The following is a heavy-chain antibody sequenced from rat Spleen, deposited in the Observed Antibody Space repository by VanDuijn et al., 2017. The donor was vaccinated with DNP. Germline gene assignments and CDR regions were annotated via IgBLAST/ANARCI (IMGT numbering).Heavy chain of an antibody. D-gene: IGHD1-10*01. Sequence: QVQLKESGPGLVQPSQTLSLTCSVSGFSLTDYSVHWVRQPPGKGLEWMGRIQSGGTTDYNSDLKSRLSISRDTSKNQVFLKMNSLQTDDTGTYYCTRDPSYKNYGYFDYWGQGVMVTVSS. CDR1: GFSLTDYS. J-gene: IGHJ2*01. V-gene: IGHV2-19*01. CDR2: IQSGGTT. CDR3: TRDPSYKNYGYFDY.